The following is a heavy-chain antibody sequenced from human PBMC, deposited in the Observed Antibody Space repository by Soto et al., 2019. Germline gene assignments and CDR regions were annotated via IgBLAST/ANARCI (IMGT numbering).Heavy chain of an antibody. V-gene: IGHV1-2*04. Sequence: AASVKVSCKASGYTFTGYYMHWVRQAPGQGLEWMGWINPNSGGTNYAQKFQGWVTMTRDTSISTAYMELSRLRSDDTAVYYCARWVVTATANYYFDYWGEGTLVTVSS. CDR3: ARWVVTATANYYFDY. J-gene: IGHJ4*02. CDR2: INPNSGGT. CDR1: GYTFTGYY. D-gene: IGHD2-21*02.